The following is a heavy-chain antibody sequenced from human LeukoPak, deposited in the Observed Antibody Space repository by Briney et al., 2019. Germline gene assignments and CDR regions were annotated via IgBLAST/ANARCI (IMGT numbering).Heavy chain of an antibody. CDR2: IYTSGST. CDR1: GGSISSGSYY. D-gene: IGHD3-9*01. CDR3: ARGGLTGYYPVGY. V-gene: IGHV4-61*02. J-gene: IGHJ4*02. Sequence: SQTLSLTCTVSGGSISSGSYYWSWIRQPAGKGLEWIGRIYTSGSTNYNPSLKSRVTISVDTSKNQFSLKLSSVTAADTAVYYCARGGLTGYYPVGYWGQGTLVTVSS.